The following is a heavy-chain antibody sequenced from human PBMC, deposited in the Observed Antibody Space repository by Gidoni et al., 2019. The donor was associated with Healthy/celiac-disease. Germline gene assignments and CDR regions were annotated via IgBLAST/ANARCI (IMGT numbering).Heavy chain of an antibody. D-gene: IGHD3-16*02. Sequence: QVQLVQSGAEVKKPGSSVKVSCKASGGTFSSYAISWVRQAPGQGLEWMGGIIPIFGTANYAQKFQGRVTITADESTSTAYMELSSLRSEDTAVYYCARVSYDYVWGSYRENWFDPWGQGTLVTVSS. CDR3: ARVSYDYVWGSYRENWFDP. J-gene: IGHJ5*02. V-gene: IGHV1-69*01. CDR2: IIPIFGTA. CDR1: GGTFSSYA.